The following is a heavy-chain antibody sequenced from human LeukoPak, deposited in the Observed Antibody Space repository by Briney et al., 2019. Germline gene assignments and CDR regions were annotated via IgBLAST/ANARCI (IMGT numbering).Heavy chain of an antibody. CDR1: GFTFRSYG. J-gene: IGHJ4*02. CDR3: AKDYIWGSYRIVPDS. CDR2: ISSDGSNK. D-gene: IGHD3-16*02. Sequence: GGSLRLSCAASGFTFRSYGMHWVRQAPGKGLEWVAVISSDGSNKYYADSVKDRFTISRDNSKNTLFLQMNSLRAEDTAVYYCAKDYIWGSYRIVPDSWGQGTLVTVSA. V-gene: IGHV3-30*18.